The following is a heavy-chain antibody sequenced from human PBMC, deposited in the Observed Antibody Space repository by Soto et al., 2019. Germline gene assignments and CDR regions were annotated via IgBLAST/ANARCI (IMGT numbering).Heavy chain of an antibody. CDR3: ARICLGSPSYYVYSAGYYYGDY. Sequence: QVQLQQWGAGLLKPSETLSLTCAVYGGSFSGYYWGWIRQPPGKGLEWIGEINYRGSTNYNPSLKCRVSLSVDASKSQFSLRLSSVTAADTAVYYCARICLGSPSYYVYSAGYYYGDYWGQGTLVTVSS. D-gene: IGHD3-22*01. CDR2: INYRGST. V-gene: IGHV4-34*02. J-gene: IGHJ4*02. CDR1: GGSFSGYY.